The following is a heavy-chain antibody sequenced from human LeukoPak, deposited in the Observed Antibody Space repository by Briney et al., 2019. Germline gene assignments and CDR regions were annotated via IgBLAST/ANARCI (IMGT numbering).Heavy chain of an antibody. Sequence: SQTLSLTCTVSGGSISSGDYYWSWIRQPPGKGPEWIGYIYYSGSTYYNPSLKSRVTISVDTSKNQFSLKLSSVTAADTAVYYCARGIEGYYDVPYYFDYWGQGTLVTVSS. V-gene: IGHV4-30-4*01. J-gene: IGHJ4*02. D-gene: IGHD3-3*01. CDR3: ARGIEGYYDVPYYFDY. CDR1: GGSISSGDYY. CDR2: IYYSGST.